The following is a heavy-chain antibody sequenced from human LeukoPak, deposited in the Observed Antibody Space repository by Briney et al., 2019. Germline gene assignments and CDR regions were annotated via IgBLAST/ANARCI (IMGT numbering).Heavy chain of an antibody. V-gene: IGHV3-23*01. CDR1: GFTFSSYG. Sequence: PGGTLRLSCAASGFTFSSYGMSWVRQAPGKGLEWVSAISGSGGNTYYADSVKGRFTISRDNSKNTLYLQMNSLKGDDTAVYYCAKDSAFYYIDVWGKGTTVIISS. CDR2: ISGSGGNT. D-gene: IGHD3-10*01. CDR3: AKDSAFYYIDV. J-gene: IGHJ6*03.